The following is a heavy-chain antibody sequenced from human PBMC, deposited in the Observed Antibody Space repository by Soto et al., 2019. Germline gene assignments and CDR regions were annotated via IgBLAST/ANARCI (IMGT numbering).Heavy chain of an antibody. CDR2: IGGRGNSA. V-gene: IGHV3-23*01. CDR3: VREGRGSFDF. Sequence: GGSLRLSCAASGFIFTNYATNWVRQAPGKGLEWVSVIGGRGNSAYYADSVQGRFTISRDNSKNTLSLQMSSLTADDTATYYCVREGRGSFDFWGRGTMVTVSS. CDR1: GFIFTNYA. J-gene: IGHJ3*01. D-gene: IGHD5-12*01.